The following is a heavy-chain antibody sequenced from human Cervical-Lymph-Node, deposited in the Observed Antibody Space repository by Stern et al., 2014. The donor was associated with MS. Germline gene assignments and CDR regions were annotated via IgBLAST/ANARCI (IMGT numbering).Heavy chain of an antibody. V-gene: IGHV1-69*01. Sequence: VQLVQSGAEVKKPGSSVTVSCKASGGTFSSYAFSWVRQAPGQGLEWVGGIIPIIGTANYAQRFQGRVTITADQSIKTAYMEVNSLRSKDTAVYYCARDQRHYGSGHYAFDIWGQGTMVTVSS. CDR3: ARDQRHYGSGHYAFDI. CDR1: GGTFSSYA. J-gene: IGHJ3*02. D-gene: IGHD3-10*01. CDR2: IIPIIGTA.